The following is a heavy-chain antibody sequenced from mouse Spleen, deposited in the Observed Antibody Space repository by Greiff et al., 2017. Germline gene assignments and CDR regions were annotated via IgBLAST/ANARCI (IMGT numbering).Heavy chain of an antibody. CDR2: IDPETGGT. D-gene: IGHD2-1*01. Sequence: VQLQQSGAELVRPGASVTLSCKASGYTFTDYEMHWVKQTPVHGLEWIGAIDPETGGTAYNQKFKGKATLTADKSSSTAYMELRSLTSEDSAVYYCTREGNIYYAMDYWGQGTSVTVSS. CDR3: TREGNIYYAMDY. J-gene: IGHJ4*01. CDR1: GYTFTDYE. V-gene: IGHV1-15*01.